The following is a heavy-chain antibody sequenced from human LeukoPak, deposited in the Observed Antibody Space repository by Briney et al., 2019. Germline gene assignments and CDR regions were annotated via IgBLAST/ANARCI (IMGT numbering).Heavy chain of an antibody. D-gene: IGHD2-2*01. CDR3: AREGAYCSSTSCHIQNWFDP. J-gene: IGHJ5*02. CDR1: GYTFTSYA. Sequence: ASVKVSCKASGYTFTSYAMHWVRQAPGQRLEWMGWISAYNGNTNYAQKFQGRVTMTTDTSTSTAYMELRSLRSDDTVVYYCAREGAYCSSTSCHIQNWFDPWGQGTLVTVSS. CDR2: ISAYNGNT. V-gene: IGHV1-3*01.